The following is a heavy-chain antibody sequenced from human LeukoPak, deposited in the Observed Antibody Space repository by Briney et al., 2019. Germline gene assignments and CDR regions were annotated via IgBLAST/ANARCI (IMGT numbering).Heavy chain of an antibody. CDR3: ARVGLRLGGLSSLPIYYFDY. V-gene: IGHV1-69*05. D-gene: IGHD3-16*02. Sequence: EASVKVSCKASGGTFSSYAISWVRQAPGQGLEWMGGIIPIFGTANYAQKFQGRVTITTDESTSTAYMELSSLRSEDTAVYYCARVGLRLGGLSSLPIYYFDYWGQGTLVTVSS. CDR1: GGTFSSYA. J-gene: IGHJ4*02. CDR2: IIPIFGTA.